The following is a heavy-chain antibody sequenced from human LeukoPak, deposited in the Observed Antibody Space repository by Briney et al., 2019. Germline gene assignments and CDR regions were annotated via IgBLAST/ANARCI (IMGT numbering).Heavy chain of an antibody. CDR2: IYYSGST. D-gene: IGHD6-13*01. CDR3: AITTGYSRTFDY. Sequence: PSETLSLTCTVSGGSISSYYWSWIRQPPGKGLEWIGYIYYSGSTNYNPSLKSRVTISVDTSKNQFSLKLSSVTAADTAVYYCAITTGYSRTFDYWGQGTLVTVSS. V-gene: IGHV4-59*01. CDR1: GGSISSYY. J-gene: IGHJ4*02.